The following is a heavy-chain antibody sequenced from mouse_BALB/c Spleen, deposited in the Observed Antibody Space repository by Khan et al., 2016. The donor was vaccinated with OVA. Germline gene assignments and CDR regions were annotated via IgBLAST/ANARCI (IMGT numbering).Heavy chain of an antibody. V-gene: IGHV3-2*02. D-gene: IGHD1-1*01. CDR1: GYSITSNYA. Sequence: EVQLQESGPGLVKPSQSLSLTCTVNGYSITSNYAWNWIRQFPGNKLEWMGYISYSGSTNYHPSLKSRLPITRDTSKNQFFLLLHSVTTEDSATYYCARGNDYGYALDYWGQGTSVTVSS. CDR2: ISYSGST. J-gene: IGHJ4*01. CDR3: ARGNDYGYALDY.